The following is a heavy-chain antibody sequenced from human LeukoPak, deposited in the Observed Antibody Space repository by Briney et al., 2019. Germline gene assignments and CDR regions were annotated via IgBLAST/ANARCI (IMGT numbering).Heavy chain of an antibody. CDR1: GGSISSDFNY. CDR3: ARRRWQRGPDVVNPFDY. CDR2: RYSSGST. J-gene: IGHJ4*02. D-gene: IGHD5-12*01. Sequence: NSSETLSLTCTVSGGSISSDFNYWGWIRQPPGKGLEWIGSRYSSGSTYYNPSLKSRVTISAGTSKNQFSLKLSSVTAADTAVYHCARRRWQRGPDVVNPFDYWGQGTLVTVSS. V-gene: IGHV4-39*01.